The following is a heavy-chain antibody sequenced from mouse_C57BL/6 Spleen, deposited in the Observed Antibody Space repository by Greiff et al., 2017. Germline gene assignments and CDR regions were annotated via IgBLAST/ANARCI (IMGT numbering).Heavy chain of an antibody. V-gene: IGHV1-80*01. CDR2: IYPGDGDT. CDR3: LITTVVAKYFDV. J-gene: IGHJ1*03. CDR1: GYAFSSYW. D-gene: IGHD1-1*01. Sequence: VQLQQSGAELVKPGASVKISCKASGYAFSSYWMNWVKQRPGKGLEWIGQIYPGDGDTNYNGKFKGKATLTADKSSSTAYMQLSSLTSEDSAVYFCLITTVVAKYFDVWGTGTTVTVSS.